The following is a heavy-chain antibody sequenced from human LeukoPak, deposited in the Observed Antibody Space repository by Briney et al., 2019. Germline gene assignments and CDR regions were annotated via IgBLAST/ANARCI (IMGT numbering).Heavy chain of an antibody. CDR1: GGSISSYY. Sequence: SETLSLTCTVSGGSISSYYWSWIRQPPGKGLEWIGYIYYSGSTNYNPSLKSRVTILVDTSKNQFSLKLSSVTAADTAVYYCASGKLDRTFDYWGQGTLVTVSS. CDR3: ASGKLDRTFDY. V-gene: IGHV4-59*01. J-gene: IGHJ4*02. CDR2: IYYSGST. D-gene: IGHD1-1*01.